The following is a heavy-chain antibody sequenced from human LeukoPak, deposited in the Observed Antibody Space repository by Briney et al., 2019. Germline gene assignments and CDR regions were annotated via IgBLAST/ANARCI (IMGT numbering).Heavy chain of an antibody. J-gene: IGHJ4*02. V-gene: IGHV4-39*02. D-gene: IGHD1-26*01. CDR1: GGSISSSSYY. Sequence: SETLSLTCTVSGGSISSSSYYWGWIRQPPGKGLEWIGSISYSGSTYYNPSLKSRVTISVDTSKNQFSLKLSSVTAADTAVYYCAREGSGAGQDYWGQGTLVTVSS. CDR3: AREGSGAGQDY. CDR2: ISYSGST.